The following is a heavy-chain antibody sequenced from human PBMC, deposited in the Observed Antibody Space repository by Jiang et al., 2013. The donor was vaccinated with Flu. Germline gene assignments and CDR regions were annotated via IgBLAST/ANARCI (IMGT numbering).Heavy chain of an antibody. D-gene: IGHD3-22*01. Sequence: QLLESGGGLVKPGGSLRLSCAASGFTFSSYSMNWVRQAPGKGLEWVSSISSSSSYIYYADSVKGRFTISRDNAKNSLYLQMNSLRAEDTAVYYCARDLYDSSGYYYFDYWGQGTLVTVSP. V-gene: IGHV3-21*01. CDR3: ARDLYDSSGYYYFDY. CDR2: ISSSSSYI. J-gene: IGHJ4*02. CDR1: GFTFSSYS.